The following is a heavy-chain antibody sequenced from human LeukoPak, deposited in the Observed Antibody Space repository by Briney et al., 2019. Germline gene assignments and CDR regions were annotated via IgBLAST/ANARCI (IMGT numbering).Heavy chain of an antibody. D-gene: IGHD6-13*01. CDR3: ARDGLGSSRYYYYYYYMDV. J-gene: IGHJ6*03. CDR2: IYYSGST. CDR1: GGSISSYY. V-gene: IGHV4-39*07. Sequence: SETLSLTCTVSGGSISSYYWGWIRQPPGKGLEWIGSIYYSGSTYYNPSLKSRVTISVDTSKNQFSLKLSSVTAADTAVYYCARDGLGSSRYYYYYYYMDVWGKGTTVTVSS.